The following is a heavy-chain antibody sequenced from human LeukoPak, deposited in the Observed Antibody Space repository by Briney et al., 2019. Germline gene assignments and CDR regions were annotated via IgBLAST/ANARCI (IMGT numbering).Heavy chain of an antibody. Sequence: NPSETLSLTCTVSGGSISSGGYYWSWIRQPPGKGLEWIGYIYHSGSTYYNPSLKSRVTISVDRSKNQFSLKLSSVTAADTAVYYCATRIAARPVDPWGQGTLVTVSS. D-gene: IGHD6-6*01. CDR1: GGSISSGGYY. J-gene: IGHJ5*02. CDR2: IYHSGST. CDR3: ATRIAARPVDP. V-gene: IGHV4-30-2*01.